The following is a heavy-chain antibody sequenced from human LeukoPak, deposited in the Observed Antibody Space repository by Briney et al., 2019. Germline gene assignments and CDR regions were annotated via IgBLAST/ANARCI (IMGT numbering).Heavy chain of an antibody. V-gene: IGHV1-46*01. D-gene: IGHD2-2*02. Sequence: ASVKVSCKASGYTFTSYYMHWVRQAPGQGLEWMGIINPSGGSTSYAQKFQGRVAMTRDTSTSTVYMELSSLRSEDTAVYCCARGRDIVVVPAAIPSWFDPWGQGTLVTVSS. CDR2: INPSGGST. J-gene: IGHJ5*02. CDR1: GYTFTSYY. CDR3: ARGRDIVVVPAAIPSWFDP.